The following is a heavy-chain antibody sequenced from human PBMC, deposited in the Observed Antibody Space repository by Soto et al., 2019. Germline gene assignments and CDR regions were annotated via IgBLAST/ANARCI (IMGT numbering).Heavy chain of an antibody. Sequence: SETLSLTCTVSGGSISSGGYYWSWIRQHPGKGLEWIGYIYYSGSTYYNPSLKSRVTISIDTSKNQFSLKLSSVTAADTAVYYCALMVRGVTLSEDWFDPWGQGTLVTVSS. CDR1: GGSISSGGYY. V-gene: IGHV4-31*03. J-gene: IGHJ5*02. D-gene: IGHD3-10*01. CDR3: ALMVRGVTLSEDWFDP. CDR2: IYYSGST.